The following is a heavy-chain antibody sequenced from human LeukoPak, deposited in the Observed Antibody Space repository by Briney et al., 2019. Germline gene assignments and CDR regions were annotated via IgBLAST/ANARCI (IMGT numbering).Heavy chain of an antibody. J-gene: IGHJ6*02. CDR3: AREEILRTRGSYWKYDVRPLPSTYYHYGLDV. D-gene: IGHD1-7*01. Sequence: PGRSLRLSCAASGFTFSSYGMHWVRQAPGQGLEWMGRINPNSGGTNYAQNFQGRVTLTRDTSISTAYMELSGLRSDDTAVYFCAREEILRTRGSYWKYDVRPLPSTYYHYGLDVWGQGTTVAVSS. V-gene: IGHV1-2*06. CDR1: GFTFSSYG. CDR2: INPNSGGT.